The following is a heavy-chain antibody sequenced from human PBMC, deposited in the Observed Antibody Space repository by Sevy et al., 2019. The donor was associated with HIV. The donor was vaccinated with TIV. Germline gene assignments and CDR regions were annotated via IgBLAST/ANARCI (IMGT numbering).Heavy chain of an antibody. D-gene: IGHD5-12*01. V-gene: IGHV3-30*03. J-gene: IGHJ4*02. Sequence: GGSLRLSCAASGFTFSSHGMHWVRQAPGKGLEWVAVISYDGSYKSYGDSVKGRFTISRDDSKNTLYLQMNSVKPEDTAVYYGARDSGYSINCYTAYWGQGTPVTVSS. CDR3: ARDSGYSINCYTAY. CDR1: GFTFSSHG. CDR2: ISYDGSYK.